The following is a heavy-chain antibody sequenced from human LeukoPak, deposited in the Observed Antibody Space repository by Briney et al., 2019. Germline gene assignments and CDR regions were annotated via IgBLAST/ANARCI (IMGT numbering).Heavy chain of an antibody. CDR3: ARHLKRRYYDSRKPGVLVDWFDP. D-gene: IGHD3-22*01. Sequence: PSETLSLTCTVSGGSISSSSYYWGWIRQPPGKGLEWIGSIYYSGSTYYNPSLKSRVTISVDTSKNQFSLKLSSVTAADTAVYYCARHLKRRYYDSRKPGVLVDWFDPWGQGTLVTVSS. CDR2: IYYSGST. J-gene: IGHJ5*02. CDR1: GGSISSSSYY. V-gene: IGHV4-39*01.